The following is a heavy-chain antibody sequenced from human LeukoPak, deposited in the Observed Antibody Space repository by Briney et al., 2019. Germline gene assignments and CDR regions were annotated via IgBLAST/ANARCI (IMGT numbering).Heavy chain of an antibody. Sequence: GASVKVSCKASGYTFTSYGISWVRQAPGQGLEWMGWISAYNGNTNYARKLQGRVTMTTDTSTSTAYMELRSLRSDDTAVYYCARDPPRILVRGVIGDYWGQGPLVTVSS. CDR2: ISAYNGNT. CDR1: GYTFTSYG. J-gene: IGHJ4*02. CDR3: ARDPPRILVRGVIGDY. V-gene: IGHV1-18*01. D-gene: IGHD3-10*01.